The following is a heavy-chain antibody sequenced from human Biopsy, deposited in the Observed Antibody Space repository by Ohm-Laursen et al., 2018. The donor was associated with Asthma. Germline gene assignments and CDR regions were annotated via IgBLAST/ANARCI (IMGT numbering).Heavy chain of an antibody. CDR1: GYTFNSAG. J-gene: IGHJ6*02. CDR2: ISVYNGNT. D-gene: IGHD3-10*01. Sequence: ASVKVSCKTSGYTFNSAGIAWVRQAPGQGLEWMGWISVYNGNTKVAQKLQDRVTMITDTSTSTAYMELRSLRSDDTAVYFCARAVDYSHYYGTDVWGQGTTVTVS. CDR3: ARAVDYSHYYGTDV. V-gene: IGHV1-18*01.